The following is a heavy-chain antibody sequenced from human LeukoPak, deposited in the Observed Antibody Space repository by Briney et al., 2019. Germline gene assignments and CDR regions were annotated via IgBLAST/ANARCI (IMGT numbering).Heavy chain of an antibody. CDR1: GFTFRTYD. Sequence: GRSLRLSCAASGFTFRTYDMHWVRQAPGKGLEWVAVISYDGSYKYYADSVKGRFTISRDNSENTLLLQTNSLREEDTAVYYCAKGTTTPTTGTLEKDAFDIWGQGTMVTVSS. D-gene: IGHD1-1*01. CDR3: AKGTTTPTTGTLEKDAFDI. V-gene: IGHV3-30*18. CDR2: ISYDGSYK. J-gene: IGHJ3*02.